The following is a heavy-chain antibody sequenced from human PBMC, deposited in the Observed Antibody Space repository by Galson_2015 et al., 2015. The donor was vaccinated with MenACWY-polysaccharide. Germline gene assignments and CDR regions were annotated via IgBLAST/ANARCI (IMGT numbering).Heavy chain of an antibody. Sequence: SLRLACAASGVTFSNYIMHWVRHAPGKGLVWVSRITGDGSDTRYAGSVKGRFTIHRDNARNTLYLQMNSLRDEDTAVYYCAREGVCSGGSCYKMFDVWGQGTMVTVSS. J-gene: IGHJ3*01. CDR1: GVTFSNYI. CDR3: AREGVCSGGSCYKMFDV. CDR2: ITGDGSDT. D-gene: IGHD2-15*01. V-gene: IGHV3-74*01.